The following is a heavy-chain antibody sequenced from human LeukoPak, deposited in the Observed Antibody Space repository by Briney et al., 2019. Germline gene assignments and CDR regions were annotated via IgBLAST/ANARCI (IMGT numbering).Heavy chain of an antibody. J-gene: IGHJ4*02. CDR1: GFTFGDYA. V-gene: IGHV3-13*01. Sequence: GGSLRLSCTVSGFTFGDYAINWVRQATGKGLEWVSAIGIGGDTYYPGSVKGRFTISRENAKNSLYLQMNSLRAGDTAVYYCVRQATPHGHFDYWGQGILVTVSS. D-gene: IGHD2-15*01. CDR3: VRQATPHGHFDY. CDR2: IGIGGDT.